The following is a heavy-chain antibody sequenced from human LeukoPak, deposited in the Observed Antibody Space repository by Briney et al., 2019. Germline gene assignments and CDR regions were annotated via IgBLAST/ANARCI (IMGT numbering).Heavy chain of an antibody. Sequence: GGSLRLSCAASGFTFSNYAMSWVRQAPGKGLEWVSAFSGSGVSTHYADSVKGRFTISRDNSKNTLYLQMNSLTAEDTAVYYCARFGRGYYFDYWGQGTLVTVSS. CDR1: GFTFSNYA. J-gene: IGHJ4*02. D-gene: IGHD3/OR15-3a*01. CDR2: FSGSGVST. V-gene: IGHV3-23*01. CDR3: ARFGRGYYFDY.